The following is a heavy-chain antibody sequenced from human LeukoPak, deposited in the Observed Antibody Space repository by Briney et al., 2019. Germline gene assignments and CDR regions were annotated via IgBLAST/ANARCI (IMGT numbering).Heavy chain of an antibody. Sequence: GASVKVSCKASGYTFASYDFNWVRQATGQGLEWMGWMNPNSGNTGYAQKFQGRVTITRNTSISTAYMELSSLRSEDTAVYYCARASRDYGDYGGDAFDIWGQGTMVTVSS. J-gene: IGHJ3*02. D-gene: IGHD4-17*01. CDR2: MNPNSGNT. V-gene: IGHV1-8*03. CDR3: ARASRDYGDYGGDAFDI. CDR1: GYTFASYD.